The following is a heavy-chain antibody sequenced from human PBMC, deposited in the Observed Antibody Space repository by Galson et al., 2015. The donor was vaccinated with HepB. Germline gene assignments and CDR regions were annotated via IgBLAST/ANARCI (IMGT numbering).Heavy chain of an antibody. D-gene: IGHD3-22*01. CDR1: GFTFTTYA. J-gene: IGHJ6*02. V-gene: IGHV3-23*01. CDR3: AKPSSYYYDSSGYHYYYGMDV. CDR2: ISGSATST. Sequence: SLRLSCAASGFTFTTYAMSWVRQAPGKGLEWVSGISGSATSTYYADSVKGRFIISRDNSKNTLYLQMNSLRAEDTAVYYCAKPSSYYYDSSGYHYYYGMDVWGQGTTVTVSS.